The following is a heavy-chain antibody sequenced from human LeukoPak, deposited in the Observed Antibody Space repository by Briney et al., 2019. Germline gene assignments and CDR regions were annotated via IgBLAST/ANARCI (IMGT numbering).Heavy chain of an antibody. D-gene: IGHD3-22*01. J-gene: IGHJ4*02. CDR1: GLTVSNNY. CDR3: ARSGYYYDSSGYFY. CDR2: ISGVGST. V-gene: IGHV3-66*01. Sequence: GGSLRLSCAASGLTVSNNYMSWVRQASEKGLGWVSAISGVGSTYYADSVRGRFTISRDNSRNTLHLQMNSLRAEDTAVYYCARSGYYYDSSGYFYWGQGTLVTVSS.